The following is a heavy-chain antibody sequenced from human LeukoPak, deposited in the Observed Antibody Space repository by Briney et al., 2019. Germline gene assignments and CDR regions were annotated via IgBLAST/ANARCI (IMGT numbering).Heavy chain of an antibody. Sequence: PGGSLRLSCAASGFTFSSYWITWVRQAPGKGLEWVANIKQDGSEKYYVDSVKGRFTISRDNAKNSVSVQMNSLRAEDTAVYYCAKSTHPLWGVTDYWGQGTLVTVSS. V-gene: IGHV3-7*03. CDR2: IKQDGSEK. CDR3: AKSTHPLWGVTDY. CDR1: GFTFSSYW. J-gene: IGHJ4*02. D-gene: IGHD3-16*01.